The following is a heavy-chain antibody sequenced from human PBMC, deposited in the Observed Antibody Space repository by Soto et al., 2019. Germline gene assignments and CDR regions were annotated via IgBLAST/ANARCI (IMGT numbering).Heavy chain of an antibody. D-gene: IGHD2-15*01. CDR3: AREACSGGNCFYFGPDY. V-gene: IGHV3-74*01. Sequence: GGSLRLSCAASGITFSSYWMHWVRQAPGKGLVWVSRIKSDGSSTSYADSVKGRFTISGDNAKNTLYLQMNSLRAEDTAVYYCAREACSGGNCFYFGPDYWGQGT. CDR1: GITFSSYW. CDR2: IKSDGSST. J-gene: IGHJ4*02.